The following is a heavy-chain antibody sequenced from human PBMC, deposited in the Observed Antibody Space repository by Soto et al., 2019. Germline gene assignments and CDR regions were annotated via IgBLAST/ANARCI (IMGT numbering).Heavy chain of an antibody. D-gene: IGHD6-13*01. CDR3: ARGNEIAAAGPLEWFDP. CDR1: GGSISSGDYY. V-gene: IGHV4-30-4*01. J-gene: IGHJ5*02. CDR2: IYYSGST. Sequence: PSETLSLTCTVSGGSISSGDYYWSWIRQPPGKGLEWIGYIYYSGSTYYNPSLKSRVTISVDTSKNQFSLKLSSVTAADTAVYYCARGNEIAAAGPLEWFDPWGQGTLVTVSS.